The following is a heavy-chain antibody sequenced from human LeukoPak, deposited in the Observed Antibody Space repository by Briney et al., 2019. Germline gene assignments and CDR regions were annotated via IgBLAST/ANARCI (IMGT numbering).Heavy chain of an antibody. V-gene: IGHV1-8*03. Sequence: ASVKVSCKASGYTFTNYDINWVRQATGQGLEWMGWMNPITGNTGYAPKFQGRVTITRNTAIRTAYMELSSLRSEDTAVYYCARVLSGDYYRYYFDYWGQGSLVTVSS. CDR2: MNPITGNT. CDR3: ARVLSGDYYRYYFDY. CDR1: GYTFTNYD. J-gene: IGHJ4*02. D-gene: IGHD4-17*01.